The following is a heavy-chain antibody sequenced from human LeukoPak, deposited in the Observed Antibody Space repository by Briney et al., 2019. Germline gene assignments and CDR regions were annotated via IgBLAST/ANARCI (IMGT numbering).Heavy chain of an antibody. Sequence: SETLSLTCTVSGGLISISTYYWGWIRQPPGKGLEWIGSIYYSGTTHYNPSLKSRVTIAVDTSKNQFSLKLISVTAADTAVYYCARGDKLETFDYWGQGTLVTVSS. J-gene: IGHJ4*01. CDR3: ARGDKLETFDY. D-gene: IGHD1-1*01. CDR2: IYYSGTT. CDR1: GGLISISTYY. V-gene: IGHV4-39*07.